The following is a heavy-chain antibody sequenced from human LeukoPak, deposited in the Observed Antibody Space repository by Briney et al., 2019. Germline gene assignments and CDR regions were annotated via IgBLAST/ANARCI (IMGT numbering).Heavy chain of an antibody. CDR1: GFTFSSYA. D-gene: IGHD4-17*01. Sequence: GGSLRLSCAASGFTFSSYAMSWVRQAPGKGLEWVSIISGSGGSTYYADSVKGRFTISRDNSKNTLVLQMNSLRAEDTAVYYCAKSVESAVTTNPYFDYWGRGTLVTVSS. J-gene: IGHJ4*02. CDR2: ISGSGGST. V-gene: IGHV3-23*01. CDR3: AKSVESAVTTNPYFDY.